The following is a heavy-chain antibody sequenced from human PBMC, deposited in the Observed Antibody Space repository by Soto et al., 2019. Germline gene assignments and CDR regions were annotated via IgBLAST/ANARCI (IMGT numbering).Heavy chain of an antibody. Sequence: PGGSLRLSCAASGFTFSSYAMSWVRQAPGKGLEWVSAISGSGGSTYYADSVRGRFTISRDNSKNTLYLQMNSLRAEDTAVYYCAKDRDGYNYEASAFDIWGQGTMVTVSS. CDR1: GFTFSSYA. D-gene: IGHD5-12*01. J-gene: IGHJ3*02. V-gene: IGHV3-23*01. CDR3: AKDRDGYNYEASAFDI. CDR2: ISGSGGST.